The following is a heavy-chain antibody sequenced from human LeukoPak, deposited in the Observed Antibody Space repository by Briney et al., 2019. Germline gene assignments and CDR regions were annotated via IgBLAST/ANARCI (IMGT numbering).Heavy chain of an antibody. CDR3: ARDRAVGWFDP. CDR1: GGSISSGGYY. J-gene: IGHJ5*02. Sequence: SETLSLTCTVSGGSISSGGYYWSWIRQHPGKGLEWIGYIYYSGSTYYNPSLKSRVTISVDTSKNQFSLKLSSLTAADTAVYYCARDRAVGWFDPWGQGTLVTVSS. CDR2: IYYSGST. V-gene: IGHV4-31*03.